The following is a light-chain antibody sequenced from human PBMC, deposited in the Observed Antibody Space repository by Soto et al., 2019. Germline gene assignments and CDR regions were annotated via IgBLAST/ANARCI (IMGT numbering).Light chain of an antibody. CDR1: SSDVGGYNF. CDR2: DVS. CDR3: CSYAGSSTYV. Sequence: QSALTQPASVSGSPGQSITISCTGTSSDVGGYNFVSWYQQHPGTAPKLMIYDVSNRPSGVSNRFSGSKSGNTASLTISGLQAEDEADYYCCSYAGSSTYVFGTGTKLTVL. V-gene: IGLV2-23*02. J-gene: IGLJ1*01.